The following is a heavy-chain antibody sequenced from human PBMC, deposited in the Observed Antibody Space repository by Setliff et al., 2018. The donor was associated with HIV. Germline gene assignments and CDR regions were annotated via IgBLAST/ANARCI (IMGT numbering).Heavy chain of an antibody. V-gene: IGHV1-2*02. D-gene: IGHD2-8*02. CDR3: AREADYSDTGGQYRY. J-gene: IGHJ4*02. CDR2: INPNVGGT. Sequence: ASVKVSCKASGYSFTGHYIHWVRLAPGQGLEWMGWINPNVGGTTYAQKFQGRVTMTRDTSISTAYMELSRLTSDDTALYYCAREADYSDTGGQYRYWGQGTLVTVSS. CDR1: GYSFTGHY.